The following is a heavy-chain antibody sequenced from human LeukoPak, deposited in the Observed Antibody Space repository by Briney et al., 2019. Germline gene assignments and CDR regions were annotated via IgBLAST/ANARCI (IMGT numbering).Heavy chain of an antibody. Sequence: ASVKVSCKASGYTFTGYYMHWVRQAPGKGLEWMGGFDPEDGETIYAQKFQGRVTMTEDTSTDTAYMELSSLRSEDTAVYYCATTQGRYDSSGYDPSPRQVNWFDPWGQGTLVTVSS. CDR2: FDPEDGET. CDR3: ATTQGRYDSSGYDPSPRQVNWFDP. J-gene: IGHJ5*02. D-gene: IGHD3-22*01. V-gene: IGHV1-24*01. CDR1: GYTFTGYY.